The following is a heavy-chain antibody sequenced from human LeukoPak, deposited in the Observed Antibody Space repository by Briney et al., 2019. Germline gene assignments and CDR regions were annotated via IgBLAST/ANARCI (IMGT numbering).Heavy chain of an antibody. CDR2: IYYSGST. CDR3: ARAPGYYDILTGLQEPAFDI. D-gene: IGHD3-9*01. V-gene: IGHV4-59*01. CDR1: GGSISSYY. J-gene: IGHJ3*02. Sequence: PLETLSLTCTVSGGSISSYYWSWIRQPPGKGLEWIGYIYYSGSTNYNPSLKSRVTISVDTSKNQFSLKLSSVSAADTAVYYCARAPGYYDILTGLQEPAFDIWGQGTMVTVSS.